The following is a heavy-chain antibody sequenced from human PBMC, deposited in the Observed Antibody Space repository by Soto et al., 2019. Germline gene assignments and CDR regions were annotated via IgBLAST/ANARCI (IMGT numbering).Heavy chain of an antibody. J-gene: IGHJ4*02. Sequence: GGSLRLSCAASGFTFSSYAMHWVRQAPGKGLEWVAVISYDGSNKYYADSVKGRFTISRDNSKNTLYLQMNSLRAEDTAVYYCARDRVGSGWYLFDYWGQGTLVTVSS. CDR3: ARDRVGSGWYLFDY. D-gene: IGHD6-19*01. CDR1: GFTFSSYA. CDR2: ISYDGSNK. V-gene: IGHV3-30-3*01.